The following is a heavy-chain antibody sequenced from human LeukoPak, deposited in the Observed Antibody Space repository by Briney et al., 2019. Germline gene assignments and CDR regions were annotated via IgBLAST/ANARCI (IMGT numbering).Heavy chain of an antibody. J-gene: IGHJ4*02. CDR2: IYYSGST. CDR1: GGSISSSSYY. V-gene: IGHV4-61*05. D-gene: IGHD4-11*01. Sequence: PSETLSLTCTISGGSISSSSYYWAWIRQPPGKGLEWIGYIYYSGSTNYNPSLKSRVTISVDTSKNQFSLKLSSVTAADTAVYYCARGAATATYWGQGTLVTVSS. CDR3: ARGAATATY.